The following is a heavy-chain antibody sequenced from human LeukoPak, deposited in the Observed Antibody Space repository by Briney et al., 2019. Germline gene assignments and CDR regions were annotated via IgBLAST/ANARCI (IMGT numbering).Heavy chain of an antibody. CDR1: GFTFSNYW. CDR3: AKGGSGWTYWYFDL. D-gene: IGHD6-19*01. CDR2: IKQDGSEK. Sequence: GGSLRLSCAASGFTFSNYWMNWVRQAPGKGLEWVANIKQDGSEKYYVDSVKGRFTISRDNAKNSLYLQMNSLRAEDTALYYCAKGGSGWTYWYFDLWGRGTLVTVSS. V-gene: IGHV3-7*03. J-gene: IGHJ2*01.